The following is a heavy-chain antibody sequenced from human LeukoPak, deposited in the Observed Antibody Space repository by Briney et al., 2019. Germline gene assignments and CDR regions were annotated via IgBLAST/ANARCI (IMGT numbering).Heavy chain of an antibody. V-gene: IGHV3-49*04. CDR3: TRMNRVGEFLIDY. CDR2: IRSKAYGGTT. CDR1: GFTFGDYA. Sequence: GGSLRLSYTASGFTFGDYAMSWVRQAPGKGLEWVGSIRSKAYGGTTEYAASVKGRFTISRDDSKSIAYLQMNSLKTEDTAVYYCTRMNRVGEFLIDYWGQGTLVTVSS. J-gene: IGHJ4*02. D-gene: IGHD3-10*01.